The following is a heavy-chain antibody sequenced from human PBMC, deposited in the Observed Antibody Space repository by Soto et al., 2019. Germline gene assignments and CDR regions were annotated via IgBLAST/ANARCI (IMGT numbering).Heavy chain of an antibody. D-gene: IGHD3-3*01. CDR3: ARQWIDYDFWSGYYNFDY. Sequence: PSETLSLTCTVSGGSISSSSYYWGWIRQPPGKGLEWIGSIYYSGSTYYNPSLKSRVTISVDTSKNQFSLKLSSVTAADTAVYYCARQWIDYDFWSGYYNFDYCGQGTLVTVSS. CDR1: GGSISSSSYY. CDR2: IYYSGST. V-gene: IGHV4-39*01. J-gene: IGHJ4*02.